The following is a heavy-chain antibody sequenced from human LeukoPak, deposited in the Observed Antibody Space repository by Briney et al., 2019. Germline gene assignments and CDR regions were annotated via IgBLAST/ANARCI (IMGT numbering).Heavy chain of an antibody. CDR2: MYYSGST. V-gene: IGHV4-59*08. D-gene: IGHD3-10*01. CDR3: ARSPRAGVTPWFFDY. Sequence: PSETLSLTCTVSGDSISNSYWSWIRQPPGKGLEWIGYMYYSGSTNYNPSLKSRVTTSMDTSESQFSLKLTSVIAADTAVYYCARSPRAGVTPWFFDYWGQGTLVAVSS. J-gene: IGHJ4*02. CDR1: GDSISNSY.